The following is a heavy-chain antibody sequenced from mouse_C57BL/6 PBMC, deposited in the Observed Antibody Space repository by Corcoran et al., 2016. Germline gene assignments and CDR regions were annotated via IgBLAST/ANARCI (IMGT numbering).Heavy chain of an antibody. D-gene: IGHD1-1*01. CDR2: INPYNGGT. Sequence: VQLQQSGPVLVKPGDSVKMSCKASGYTFTDYYMSLVQQSPGRSLEWIGGINPYNGGTSYNQKFKGKATLTVDKSSSTAYMELNSLTSEDSAVYYCGRRSSKRYFDYVGQGTALAVSS. J-gene: IGHJ2*01. V-gene: IGHV1-19*01. CDR3: GRRSSKRYFDY. CDR1: GYTFTDYY.